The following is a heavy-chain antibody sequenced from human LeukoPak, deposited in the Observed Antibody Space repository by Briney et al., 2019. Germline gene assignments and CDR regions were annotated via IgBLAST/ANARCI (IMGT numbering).Heavy chain of an antibody. CDR3: ARVSSSWYVVDY. Sequence: PGGSLRLSCAASGFTFSSYWMSWVRQAPGKGLEWVSVIYSGGSTYYADSVKGRFTISRDNSKNTLYLQMNSLRAEDTAVYYCARVSSSWYVVDYWGQGTLVTVSS. J-gene: IGHJ4*02. V-gene: IGHV3-53*01. CDR2: IYSGGST. D-gene: IGHD6-13*01. CDR1: GFTFSSYW.